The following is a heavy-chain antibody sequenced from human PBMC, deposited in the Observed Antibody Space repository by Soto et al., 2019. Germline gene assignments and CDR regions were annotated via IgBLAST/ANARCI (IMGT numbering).Heavy chain of an antibody. CDR1: GYTFTSYG. D-gene: IGHD2-15*01. J-gene: IGHJ6*02. CDR3: ARDLLVVVAATSDYYYYYYGMDV. Sequence: QVQLVQSGAEVKKPGASVKVSCKASGYTFTSYGISWVRQAPGQGLEWMGWISAYNGNTNYAQKLQGRVTMTTDTSTITAYMELRSLRSDDTAVYYCARDLLVVVAATSDYYYYYYGMDVWGQGTTVTVSS. CDR2: ISAYNGNT. V-gene: IGHV1-18*01.